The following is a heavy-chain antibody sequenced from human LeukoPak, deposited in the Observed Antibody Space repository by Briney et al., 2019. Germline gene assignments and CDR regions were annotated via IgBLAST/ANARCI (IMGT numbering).Heavy chain of an antibody. J-gene: IGHJ3*02. Sequence: SQTLSLTCAISGDSVSSNTVAWNWIRQSPSRGLEWLGRTYYRSKWYNDYAVSVKSRITINPDTSKNQFSLQLNSVTPEDTAVYYCARTTLQYVEMATIETFDIWGQGTMVTVSS. D-gene: IGHD5-24*01. V-gene: IGHV6-1*01. CDR3: ARTTLQYVEMATIETFDI. CDR1: GDSVSSNTVA. CDR2: TYYRSKWYN.